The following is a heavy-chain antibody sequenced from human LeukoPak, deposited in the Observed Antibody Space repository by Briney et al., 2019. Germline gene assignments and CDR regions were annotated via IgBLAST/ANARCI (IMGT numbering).Heavy chain of an antibody. J-gene: IGHJ4*02. CDR1: GGSITSTNW. D-gene: IGHD2-8*01. CDR2: VSLSGLT. CDR3: SRENGAFSPFGY. Sequence: PSETLPLTCGVSGGSITSTNWWRWVRQPPGQGPEWIGEVSLSGLTNYNPSLSSRVIMALDTSKNHLSLNLTSVTAADTAVYYCSRENGAFSPFGYWGQGALV. V-gene: IGHV4-4*02.